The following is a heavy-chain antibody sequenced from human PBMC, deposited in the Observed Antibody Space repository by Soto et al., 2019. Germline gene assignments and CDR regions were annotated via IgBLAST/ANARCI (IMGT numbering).Heavy chain of an antibody. J-gene: IGHJ4*02. Sequence: PSETLSLTCTVSGDSISSYSWSWIRQPPGKGLEWIGNIHYNGNTKYSPSLKSRVTMSVDTSKNHFSLKLISVTAADTAVYYCARGGGIVLVPAAEGRRWHLFDYWGQGTLVTVSS. D-gene: IGHD2-2*01. CDR1: GDSISSYS. CDR2: IHYNGNT. CDR3: ARGGGIVLVPAAEGRRWHLFDY. V-gene: IGHV4-59*01.